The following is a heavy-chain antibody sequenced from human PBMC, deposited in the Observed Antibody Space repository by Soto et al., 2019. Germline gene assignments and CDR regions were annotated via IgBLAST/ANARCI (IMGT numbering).Heavy chain of an antibody. CDR1: GGTFSSYA. CDR3: ARSRQQLSRRWFDP. CDR2: IIPIFGTA. J-gene: IGHJ5*02. V-gene: IGHV1-69*01. Sequence: QVQLVQSGAEVKKPGSSVKVSCKASGGTFSSYAISWVRQAPGQGLEWMGGIIPIFGTANYAQKFQGRVTIPADESTSTAYLGLSSLRSEDPAVYYCARSRQQLSRRWFDPWGQGTLVTVSS. D-gene: IGHD6-13*01.